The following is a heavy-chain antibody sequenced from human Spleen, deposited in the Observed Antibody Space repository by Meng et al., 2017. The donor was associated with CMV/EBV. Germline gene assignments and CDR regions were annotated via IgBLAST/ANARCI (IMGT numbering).Heavy chain of an antibody. Sequence: GESLKISCTASGFIFNTYAMNWVRQAPGRGLEWVALISHDGSIKYYADSVKGRFTISRDNSENSLYLQVNSLRPEDTGVYYCARDGTRYCSSTSCLGVDYWGQGTLVTVSS. V-gene: IGHV3-30*04. CDR1: GFIFNTYA. J-gene: IGHJ4*02. D-gene: IGHD2-2*01. CDR3: ARDGTRYCSSTSCLGVDY. CDR2: ISHDGSIK.